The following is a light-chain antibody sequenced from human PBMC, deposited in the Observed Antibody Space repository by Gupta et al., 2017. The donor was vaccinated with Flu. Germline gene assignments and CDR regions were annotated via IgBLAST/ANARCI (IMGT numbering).Light chain of an antibody. CDR1: QTISSC. Sequence: DIQMTQSPSSLSASVGDRVTITCRAVQTISSCLNWYQQKPGKAPKLLIYAASRLQSGVPSRFSGGGSGTDFTLTISSLQPEDAATYYCQQLYSTLYSFGQGTKLEIK. V-gene: IGKV1-39*01. CDR2: AAS. J-gene: IGKJ2*03. CDR3: QQLYSTLYS.